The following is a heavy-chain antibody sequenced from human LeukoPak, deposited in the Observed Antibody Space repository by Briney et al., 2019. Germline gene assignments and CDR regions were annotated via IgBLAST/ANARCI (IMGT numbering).Heavy chain of an antibody. Sequence: GASVKVSCKASGYTLTDYYINWVRQAPGQGLEWMGWINPNSGDTNYAQKFQGRVTMTRDTSISTAYMELSSLRSEDTAVYYCATELRHQDYWGQGTLVTVSS. CDR2: INPNSGDT. J-gene: IGHJ4*02. CDR3: ATELRHQDY. V-gene: IGHV1-2*02. D-gene: IGHD2-15*01. CDR1: GYTLTDYY.